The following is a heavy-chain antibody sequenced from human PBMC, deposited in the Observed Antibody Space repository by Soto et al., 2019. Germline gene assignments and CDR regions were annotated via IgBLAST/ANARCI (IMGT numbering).Heavy chain of an antibody. CDR1: GGTFSSYA. CDR2: IIPIFGTA. CDR3: ARWGGRVLRFSRAFDI. V-gene: IGHV1-69*06. Sequence: ASVKVSCKASGGTFSSYAISWVRQAPGQGLEWMGGIIPIFGTANYAQKFQGRVTITADKSTSTAYMELSSLRSEDTAVYYCARWGGRVLRFSRAFDIWGQGTMVTVSS. J-gene: IGHJ3*02. D-gene: IGHD3-3*01.